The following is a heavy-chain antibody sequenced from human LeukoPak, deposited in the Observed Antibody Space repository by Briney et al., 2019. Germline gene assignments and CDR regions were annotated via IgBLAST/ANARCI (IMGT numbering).Heavy chain of an antibody. J-gene: IGHJ4*02. CDR2: ISSSGSNI. CDR1: GFTFSSYA. CDR3: ARDYAGSPDAPDY. V-gene: IGHV3-48*03. Sequence: GRSLRLSCAASGFTFSSYAMHWVRQAPGKGLEWVSYISSSGSNIYYADSVKGRFTISRDNAKNSLYLQMNSLRAEDTAVYYCARDYAGSPDAPDYWGQGTLVTVSS. D-gene: IGHD1-26*01.